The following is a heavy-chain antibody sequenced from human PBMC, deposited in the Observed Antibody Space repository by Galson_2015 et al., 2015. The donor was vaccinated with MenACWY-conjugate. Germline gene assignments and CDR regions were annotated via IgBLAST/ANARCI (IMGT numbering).Heavy chain of an antibody. D-gene: IGHD3-3*01. CDR3: ARVRGLERLPSNRFDP. J-gene: IGHJ5*02. CDR1: GFTLCSYR. CDR2: IWSDGNKK. V-gene: IGHV3-33*01. Sequence: SLRLSCAASGFTLCSYRMHWVRQSPGKGLEWVALIWSDGNKKSYVDSVRGRFNISRDNSKNTLYLQMNNLRADDTAVYYCARVRGLERLPSNRFDPWGHGTLVTVSS.